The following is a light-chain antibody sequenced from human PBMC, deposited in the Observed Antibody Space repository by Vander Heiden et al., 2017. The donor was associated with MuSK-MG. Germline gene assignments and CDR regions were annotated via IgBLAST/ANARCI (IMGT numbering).Light chain of an antibody. J-gene: IGKJ5*01. CDR1: QSVGSN. Sequence: EIVMKQSPAPLSVSPGERATLSCRASQSVGSNLAWYQQKPGQAPRLLIYGASTRATGIPARFSGSGSGTEFTLAISSLQSEDFAVYYCQQYNNWPPITFGQGTRLGIK. CDR2: GAS. V-gene: IGKV3-15*01. CDR3: QQYNNWPPIT.